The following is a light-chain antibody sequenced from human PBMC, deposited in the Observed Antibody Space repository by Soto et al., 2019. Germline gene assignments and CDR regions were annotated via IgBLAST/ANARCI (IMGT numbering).Light chain of an antibody. CDR1: SSNIGSNT. Sequence: QSVLTQPPSASGTPRQRVTISCSGSSSNIGSNTVNWYQQLPGTAPKLLIYSNNQRPSGVPDRFSGSKSGTSASLAISGLQSEDEADYYCAAWDDSLNGYVFGTGTKLTV. J-gene: IGLJ1*01. V-gene: IGLV1-44*01. CDR2: SNN. CDR3: AAWDDSLNGYV.